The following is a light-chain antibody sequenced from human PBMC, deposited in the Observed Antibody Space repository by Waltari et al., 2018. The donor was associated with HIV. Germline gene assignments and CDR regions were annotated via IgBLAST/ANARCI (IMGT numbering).Light chain of an antibody. CDR1: QRISSH. V-gene: IGKV1-39*01. Sequence: DIQMTQSPSSLSASVGDRVTITCRASQRISSHLNWYQQKPGKAPKLLIFGASSLQSGVPSRFSGSGSGTDFTLTISSLQPEDSATYYCQQNFSNLRTFGQGTKVEIK. J-gene: IGKJ1*01. CDR3: QQNFSNLRT. CDR2: GAS.